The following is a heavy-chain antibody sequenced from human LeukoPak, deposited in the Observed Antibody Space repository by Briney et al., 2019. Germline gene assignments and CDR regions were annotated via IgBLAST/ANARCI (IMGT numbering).Heavy chain of an antibody. V-gene: IGHV3-23*01. CDR1: GFTFSSYA. D-gene: IGHD2-15*01. J-gene: IGHJ4*02. Sequence: PGGSLRLSCAASGFTFSSYAMSRVRQAPGEGLEWVSGISASGGNTYYADSVKGRFTLSRDNSKNTLYLQMNSLRAEDTAVYYCAKGYCSGGYCFYFDYWGQGTLVTVSS. CDR2: ISASGGNT. CDR3: AKGYCSGGYCFYFDY.